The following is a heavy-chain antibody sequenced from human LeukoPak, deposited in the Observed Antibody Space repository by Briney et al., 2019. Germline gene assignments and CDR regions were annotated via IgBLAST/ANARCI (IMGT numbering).Heavy chain of an antibody. J-gene: IGHJ5*02. V-gene: IGHV3-48*04. CDR3: ARVAVAGTGWFDP. Sequence: GGSLRLSCAASGFTFSSYSMNWVRQAPGKGLEWVSYISSSSSTIYYADSVKGRFTISRDNAKNSLYLQMNSLRAEDTAVYYCARVAVAGTGWFDPWGQGTLVTVSS. CDR2: ISSSSSTI. D-gene: IGHD6-19*01. CDR1: GFTFSSYS.